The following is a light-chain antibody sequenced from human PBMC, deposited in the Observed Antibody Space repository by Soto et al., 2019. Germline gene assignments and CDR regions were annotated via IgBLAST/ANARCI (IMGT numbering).Light chain of an antibody. CDR1: QSVSTN. J-gene: IGKJ1*01. CDR3: QKYNDWPPWT. CDR2: GAS. V-gene: IGKV3-15*01. Sequence: EIVMTQSPATLSVSPGDRASLSCRASQSVSTNLAWYQQKPGQAPVLLIYGASSRAGGVPARFSGSGSGTEFTLTISSLQSEDFAVYYCQKYNDWPPWTFGQGTEVEIK.